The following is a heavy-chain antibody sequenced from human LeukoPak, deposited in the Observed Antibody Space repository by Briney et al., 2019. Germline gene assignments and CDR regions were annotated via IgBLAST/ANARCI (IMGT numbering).Heavy chain of an antibody. CDR1: GGTFSSYA. CDR2: IIPIFGIA. CDR3: AREADSSGYYYPGY. V-gene: IGHV1-69*04. Sequence: SVKVSCKASGGTFSSYAISWVRQAPGHGLEWMGRIIPIFGIANYAQKFQGRVTITADKSTSTAYMELSSLRSEDTAVYYCAREADSSGYYYPGYWGQGTLVTVSS. D-gene: IGHD3-22*01. J-gene: IGHJ4*02.